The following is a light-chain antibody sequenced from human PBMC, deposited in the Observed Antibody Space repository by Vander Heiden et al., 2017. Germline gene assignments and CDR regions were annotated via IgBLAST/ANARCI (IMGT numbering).Light chain of an antibody. CDR1: QGISSY. V-gene: IGKV1-9*01. Sequence: DIKLTQSPSFLSASVGDRVTITCRASQGISSYLAWYQQKPGKAPKLLIYTASTLQSGVPSRCSGSGSGTEFTLTISSLQPEDFATYYCQQLNSYPYTFGQGTKLEIK. J-gene: IGKJ2*01. CDR3: QQLNSYPYT. CDR2: TAS.